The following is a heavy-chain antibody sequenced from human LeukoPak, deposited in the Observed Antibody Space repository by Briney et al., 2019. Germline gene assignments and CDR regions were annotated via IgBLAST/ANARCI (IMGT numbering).Heavy chain of an antibody. J-gene: IGHJ4*02. D-gene: IGHD3-3*01. Sequence: ASVNVSCKASGYTFTSYAMNWVRHAPGQGLEWMGWINTNTGNPTYAQGFTGRFVFSLDTSVSTAYLQISSLKAEDTAVYYFAREHTIFGVVTLDYWGQGTLVTVSS. CDR3: AREHTIFGVVTLDY. CDR2: INTNTGNP. CDR1: GYTFTSYA. V-gene: IGHV7-4-1*02.